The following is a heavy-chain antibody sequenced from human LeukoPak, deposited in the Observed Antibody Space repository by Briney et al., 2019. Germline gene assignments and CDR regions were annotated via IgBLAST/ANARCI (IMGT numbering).Heavy chain of an antibody. CDR1: GFTFSLAS. J-gene: IGHJ4*02. D-gene: IGHD3-10*01. V-gene: IGHV3-15*01. CDR2: IKSKTDGGTP. Sequence: GGSLRLSCAASGFTFSLASVSWVRQAPGKGLEWVARIKSKTDGGTPDYAAPVKGRFTTSRDDSKNTVFLQMNSLQTEDTALYYCATIDSGYWGQGTLVTVSS. CDR3: ATIDSGY.